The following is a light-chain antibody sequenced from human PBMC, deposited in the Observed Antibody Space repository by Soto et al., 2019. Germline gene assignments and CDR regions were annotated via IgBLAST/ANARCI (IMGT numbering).Light chain of an antibody. Sequence: EIVLTQSPATLSLSPGERATLSCRASQSVSSYLAWYQQKPGQAPNLLIYDASNRATGIPARFSGSGSGTDFTLTISSLEPEDFAVYYCQQRSNWPGTFGQGTKVEIK. V-gene: IGKV3-11*01. CDR2: DAS. CDR1: QSVSSY. J-gene: IGKJ1*01. CDR3: QQRSNWPGT.